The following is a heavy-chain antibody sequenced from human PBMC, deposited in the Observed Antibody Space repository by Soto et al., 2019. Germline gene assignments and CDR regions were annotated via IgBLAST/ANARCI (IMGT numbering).Heavy chain of an antibody. J-gene: IGHJ4*02. CDR3: ARLYGSRGPFDY. Sequence: PSETLSLTCSVSGDSISNSRFYWAWIRQPPGEGLEWIGSIYHTGNAYYNPSLKSRVTISVDTSKNQFSLKLSSVTAADAAVYYCARLYGSRGPFDYWGQGTLVTVPQ. CDR2: IYHTGNA. D-gene: IGHD6-13*01. CDR1: GDSISNSRFY. V-gene: IGHV4-39*01.